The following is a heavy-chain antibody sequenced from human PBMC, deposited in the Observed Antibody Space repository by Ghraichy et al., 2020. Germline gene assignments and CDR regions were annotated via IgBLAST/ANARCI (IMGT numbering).Heavy chain of an antibody. CDR2: IAVSDDFT. D-gene: IGHD5-12*01. Sequence: LSLTCAASGFTFSSCAMAWVRQAPGKGLEWVTLIAVSDDFTYYSDSVKGRFTISRDNSKKMLFLQMNSLRAEDTAVYFCAKARCSGYGCDYFDYWGQGPLVCVSS. J-gene: IGHJ4*02. V-gene: IGHV3-23*01. CDR3: AKARCSGYGCDYFDY. CDR1: GFTFSSCA.